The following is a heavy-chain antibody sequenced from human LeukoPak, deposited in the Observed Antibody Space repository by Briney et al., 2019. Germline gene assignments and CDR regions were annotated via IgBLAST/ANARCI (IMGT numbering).Heavy chain of an antibody. V-gene: IGHV3-48*01. CDR1: GFTFSGYS. CDR3: ARDRTTVTTFDY. D-gene: IGHD4-17*01. Sequence: TGGSLRLSCAASGFTFSGYSMNWVRQAPGKGLEWVSYIRSSGYPIYYADSVKGRFTISRDNAKNSVYLQMNTLRAEDTAVYYCARDRTTVTTFDYWGQGTLVTVSS. CDR2: IRSSGYPI. J-gene: IGHJ4*02.